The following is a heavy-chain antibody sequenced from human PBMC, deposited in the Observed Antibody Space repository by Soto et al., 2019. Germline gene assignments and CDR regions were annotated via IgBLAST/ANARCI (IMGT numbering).Heavy chain of an antibody. CDR1: GGSVSSGSYY. CDR3: ARDSVSYPWPLYGMDV. V-gene: IGHV4-61*01. CDR2: IYYSGCT. D-gene: IGHD3-10*01. Sequence: QVQLQESGPGLVKPSETLSLTCTVSGGSVSSGSYYWSWIRQPPGKGLEWIGYIYYSGCTNYNPPLKCRVTIAVDTSKNQYSLKLSSVTAADTAVYYCARDSVSYPWPLYGMDVWGQGTTVTVSS. J-gene: IGHJ6*02.